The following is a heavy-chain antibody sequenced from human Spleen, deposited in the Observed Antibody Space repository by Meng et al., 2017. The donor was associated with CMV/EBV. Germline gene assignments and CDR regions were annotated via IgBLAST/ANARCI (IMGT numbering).Heavy chain of an antibody. CDR3: ARTTLVRPSDAFDI. J-gene: IGHJ3*02. Sequence: VYGGSFSSYSWSWIRQPPGKGLEWIGEINHTGSTNYNPSLTSRVTISVDTSKNQFSLKVTSVTAADTAVYYCARTTLVRPSDAFDIWGQGTMVTVSS. CDR2: INHTGST. D-gene: IGHD1-1*01. CDR1: GGSFSSYS. V-gene: IGHV4-34*01.